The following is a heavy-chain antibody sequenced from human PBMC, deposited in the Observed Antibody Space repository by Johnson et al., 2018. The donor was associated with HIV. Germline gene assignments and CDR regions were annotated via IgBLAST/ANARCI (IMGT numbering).Heavy chain of an antibody. D-gene: IGHD3-3*01. J-gene: IGHJ3*01. V-gene: IGHV3-30*18. CDR1: GFSFRSYG. CDR2: ISFDGNNK. CDR3: AKDKCMFLENPVDAFDV. Sequence: QVQLVESGGGVVQPGRSLRLSCSASGFSFRSYGMHWVRQAPGKGLEWVAVISFDGNNKYYADSVKGLFTISRDNSKNTLYLEINSLRAEDTAMYYCAKDKCMFLENPVDAFDVWGQGTMVTFSS.